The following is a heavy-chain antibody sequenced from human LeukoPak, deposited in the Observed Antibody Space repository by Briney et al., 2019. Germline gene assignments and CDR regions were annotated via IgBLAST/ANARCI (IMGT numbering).Heavy chain of an antibody. CDR2: IIPIFGTA. CDR3: ARDPVTSGRKWGFGY. V-gene: IGHV1-69*06. CDR1: GGTFSSYA. J-gene: IGHJ4*02. Sequence: ASVKVSCKASGGTFSSYAISWVRQAPGQGLEWMGGIIPIFGTANYAQKFQGRVTITADKSMSTAYMELSSLRSEDTAVYYCARDPVTSGRKWGFGYWGQGTLVTVSS. D-gene: IGHD1-26*01.